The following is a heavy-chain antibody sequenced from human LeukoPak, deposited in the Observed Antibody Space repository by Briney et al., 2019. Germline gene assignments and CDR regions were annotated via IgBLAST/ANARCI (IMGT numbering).Heavy chain of an antibody. CDR2: IYPGGSDT. CDR1: GYSFTSYW. D-gene: IGHD1-1*01. Sequence: KLGESLKISCKASGYSFTSYWIDWVRHVPGKRLEWMGIIYPGGSDTRYNPPFPGQVTISVDKSIDTAYLQWSRLKASDTAIYYCARSTGYDFSYIDFWAQGTLVTVST. J-gene: IGHJ4*02. V-gene: IGHV5-51*01. CDR3: ARSTGYDFSYIDF.